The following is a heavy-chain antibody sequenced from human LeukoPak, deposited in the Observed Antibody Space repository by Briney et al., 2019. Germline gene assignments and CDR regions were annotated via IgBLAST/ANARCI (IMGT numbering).Heavy chain of an antibody. V-gene: IGHV4-39*01. CDR1: GGSVTTTSFY. CDR3: ARQDMYYDGTGYYFGAFDI. Sequence: PSETLSLTCTVSGGSVTTTSFYWGWVRQPPGEAPEWIGSIFHTGSTYYNPSLKSRVTLSVDTSKNQFSLNLSSVTAADTAVYYCARQDMYYDGTGYYFGAFDIWGPGTMVTVSS. CDR2: IFHTGST. J-gene: IGHJ3*02. D-gene: IGHD3-22*01.